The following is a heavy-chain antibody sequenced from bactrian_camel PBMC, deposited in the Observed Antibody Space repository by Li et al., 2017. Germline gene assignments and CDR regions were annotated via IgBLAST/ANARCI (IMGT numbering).Heavy chain of an antibody. CDR3: AAARTVYAGDVLGKNQYEY. J-gene: IGHJ4*01. Sequence: HVQLVESGGGSVQAGGSLTLSCEATSGYTSSGQCMGWFRQAPGREREGVASICSIAVYADSVKGRFTISQNTAKNTLYLQMNSLEPEDTAMYYCAAARTVYAGDVLGKNQYEYWGQGTQVTVS. V-gene: IGHV3-3*01. D-gene: IGHD3*01. CDR2: ICSIA. CDR1: GYTSSGQC.